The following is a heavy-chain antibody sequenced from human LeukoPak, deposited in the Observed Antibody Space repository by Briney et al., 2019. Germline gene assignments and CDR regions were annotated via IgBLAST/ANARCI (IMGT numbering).Heavy chain of an antibody. CDR3: AKASCVSSTDAAR. J-gene: IGHJ4*02. CDR2: IRGIGET. CDR1: GLSFSSFA. Sequence: GGALRLSCAASGLSFSSFAMSWGRQGPARGLEWVSSIRGIGETFYADSVKGRFTLSSDSSSTTVYFQLKNLRVEDTAIYYCAKASCVSSTDAARWGQGTLVTVSS. D-gene: IGHD3-16*01. V-gene: IGHV3-23*01.